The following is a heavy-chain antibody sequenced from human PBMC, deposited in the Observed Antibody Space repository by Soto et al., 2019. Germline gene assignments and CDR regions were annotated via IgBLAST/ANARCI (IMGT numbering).Heavy chain of an antibody. CDR1: GDTFRKSV. V-gene: IGHV1-69*15. J-gene: IGHJ4*02. Sequence: QVQLVQSGAEVKQPGSSVTVSCKASGDTFRKSVLSWVRQAPGQGPEWMARIIVPSDTKIYAPKFQGRVXXXXXXXXXXXXXXXXXXXXXXXAXYXXXXXXXASTAFDFWGQGTQVIVSS. CDR2: IIVPSDTK. CDR3: XXXXXASTAFDF. D-gene: IGHD2-2*01.